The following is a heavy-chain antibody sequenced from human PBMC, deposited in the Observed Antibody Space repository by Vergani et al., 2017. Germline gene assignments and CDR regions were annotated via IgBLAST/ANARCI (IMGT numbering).Heavy chain of an antibody. CDR3: ARAYCGGDCYSGWFDP. J-gene: IGHJ5*02. CDR2: IYHSGST. D-gene: IGHD2-21*01. Sequence: QVQLQESGPGLVKPSETLSLTCAVSGYSISSGYYWGWIRQPPGKGLEWIGSIYHSGSTYYNPSLKRRVTISVDTSKNQFSLKLSSVTAADTAVYYCARAYCGGDCYSGWFDPWGQGTLVTVSS. CDR1: GYSISSGYY. V-gene: IGHV4-38-2*01.